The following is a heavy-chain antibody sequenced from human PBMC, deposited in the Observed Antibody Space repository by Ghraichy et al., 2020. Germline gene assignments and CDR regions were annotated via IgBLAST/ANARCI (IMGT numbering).Heavy chain of an antibody. D-gene: IGHD3-3*01. V-gene: IGHV1-18*01. Sequence: ASVKVSCKAAGYTFTSHGISRVRQAPGQGLEWMGWISAYNGNTNYAQKLQGRVTMTTDTSTSTAYMELRSLRSDDTAVYYCARHYDFWCGYYGEYYYYGMDVWGQGTTVTVSS. CDR2: ISAYNGNT. J-gene: IGHJ6*02. CDR3: ARHYDFWCGYYGEYYYYGMDV. CDR1: GYTFTSHG.